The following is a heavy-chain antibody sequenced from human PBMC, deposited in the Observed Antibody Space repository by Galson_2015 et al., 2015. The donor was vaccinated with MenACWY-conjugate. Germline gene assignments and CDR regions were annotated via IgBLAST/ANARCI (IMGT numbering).Heavy chain of an antibody. D-gene: IGHD5-24*01. J-gene: IGHJ4*02. CDR1: GFTSSSDW. CDR3: ALYSDGWH. V-gene: IGHV3-74*01. Sequence: SLRLSCARSGFTSSSDWMHWVRQAPGQGPVWVSRINDDERTTNYADSVMGRFTISRDKANNMLYLQMGSLRADDTAMYYCALYSDGWHWGPGTLVTVSS. CDR2: INDDERTT.